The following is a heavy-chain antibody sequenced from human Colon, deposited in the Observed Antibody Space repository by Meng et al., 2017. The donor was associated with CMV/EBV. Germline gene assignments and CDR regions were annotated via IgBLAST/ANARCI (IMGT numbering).Heavy chain of an antibody. CDR3: ARGKQAGFDL. J-gene: IGHJ5*02. V-gene: IGHV1-69*12. Sequence: QVQLGKLGAEVKKPGSSVKVSCNASRRTFDTSTFNWGRQAPGQGLEWMGGIIPMFGSPSYSQKFRGRVTITADELEVNSLRSEDTAVYYCARGKQAGFDLWGQGTLVTVSS. CDR1: RRTFDTST. CDR2: IIPMFGSP. D-gene: IGHD6-13*01.